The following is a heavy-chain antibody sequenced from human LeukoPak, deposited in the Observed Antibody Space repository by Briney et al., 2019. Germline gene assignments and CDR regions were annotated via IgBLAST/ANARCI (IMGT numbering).Heavy chain of an antibody. D-gene: IGHD5-12*01. CDR3: ARDGTYTDYDPDFDI. V-gene: IGHV3-7*04. CDR2: VKQDGSEK. CDR1: GFTFSRFW. Sequence: GGSLRLSCAASGFTFSRFWMSWVRQAPGKGLEWEANVKQDGSEKYYVDSVTGRFTISRDNAKNSLNLQMNSLRAEDTAVFYCARDGTYTDYDPDFDIWGQGTLVTVSS. J-gene: IGHJ4*02.